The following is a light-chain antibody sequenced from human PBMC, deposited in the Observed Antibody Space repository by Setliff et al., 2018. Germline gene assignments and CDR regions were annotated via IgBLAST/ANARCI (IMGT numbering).Light chain of an antibody. CDR2: AVS. J-gene: IGLJ1*01. CDR1: SSDIGGYDY. Sequence: QSALTQPRSVSGSPGQSVTISCTGTSSDIGGYDYVSWYQHHPDKAPKLIIYAVSDRPSGVSNRFSGSKSGNTASLTISGLQTEDEADYYCNAYTSGSTYVFGTGTKVTVL. CDR3: NAYTSGSTYV. V-gene: IGLV2-14*03.